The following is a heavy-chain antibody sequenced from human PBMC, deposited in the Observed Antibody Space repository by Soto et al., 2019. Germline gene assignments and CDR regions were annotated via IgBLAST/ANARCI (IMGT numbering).Heavy chain of an antibody. V-gene: IGHV3-23*01. CDR2: ILVDGRT. CDR1: GFICSSYD. Sequence: GVSKRLSNTASGFICSSYDMSWVSHAQGKGLEWVSTILVDGRTFYVDSVKGRFTISRDSSQNTVYLQMNSLTAGDTARYYCAKATATGGGAFDICGQGPRVT. D-gene: IGHD2-8*02. CDR3: AKATATGGGAFDI. J-gene: IGHJ3*02.